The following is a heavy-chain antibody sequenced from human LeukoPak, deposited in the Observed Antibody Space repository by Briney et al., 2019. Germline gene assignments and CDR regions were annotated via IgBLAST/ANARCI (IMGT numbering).Heavy chain of an antibody. CDR1: GYTFTSYA. CDR2: INAGNGNT. D-gene: IGHD3-10*01. J-gene: IGHJ3*02. CDR3: ARVEEWFGELSPHDAFDI. V-gene: IGHV1-3*01. Sequence: ASVKVSCKASGYTFTSYAIHWVRQAPGQRLEWMGWINAGNGNTKYSQKFQGRVTITRDTSASTAYMELSRLRSDDTAVYYCARVEEWFGELSPHDAFDIWGQGTMVTVSS.